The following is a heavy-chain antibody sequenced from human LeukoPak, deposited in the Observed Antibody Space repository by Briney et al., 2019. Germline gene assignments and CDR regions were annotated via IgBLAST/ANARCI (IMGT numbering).Heavy chain of an antibody. CDR2: ISSSSSYI. J-gene: IGHJ4*02. Sequence: GGSLRLSCAASGFTFSSYSMNWVRQAPGKGLEWVSSISSSSSYIYYADSVKGRFTISRDNAKNSLYLQMNSLRAEDTALYYCAREAMVATLGPGDYWGQGTLVTVSS. D-gene: IGHD5-12*01. CDR3: AREAMVATLGPGDY. CDR1: GFTFSSYS. V-gene: IGHV3-21*04.